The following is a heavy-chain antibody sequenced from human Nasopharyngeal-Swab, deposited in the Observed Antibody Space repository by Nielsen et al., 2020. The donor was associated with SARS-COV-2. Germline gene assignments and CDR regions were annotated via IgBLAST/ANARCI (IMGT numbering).Heavy chain of an antibody. Sequence: GGSLRLSCAASGFNFSSYSMNWVRQAPGKGLEWVSSINSASNYIFYADSLKGRFTISRDNAWNSLFLQMNSLRAEDTAVYYCAKDLRGPYFFWGQGTLVTVSS. CDR3: AKDLRGPYFF. CDR2: INSASNYI. J-gene: IGHJ4*02. V-gene: IGHV3-21*04. D-gene: IGHD2/OR15-2a*01. CDR1: GFNFSSYS.